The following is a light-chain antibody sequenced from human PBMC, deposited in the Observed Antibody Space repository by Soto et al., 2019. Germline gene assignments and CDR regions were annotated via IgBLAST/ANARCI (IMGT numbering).Light chain of an antibody. J-gene: IGKJ3*01. CDR1: QNIHSF. V-gene: IGKV1-39*01. CDR2: GGS. CDR3: QQSYNFPFT. Sequence: DIQMTQSPSSLAASVGERVTITCRASQNIHSFLNWYQQKPGKAPQVLIYGGSALQSGVPSRFSGSGSGTGLALTISSPPPEDFASYFGQQSYNFPFTFGPGTRVDI.